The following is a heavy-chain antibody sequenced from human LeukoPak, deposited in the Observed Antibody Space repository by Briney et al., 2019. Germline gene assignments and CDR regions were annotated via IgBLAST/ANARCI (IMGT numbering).Heavy chain of an antibody. D-gene: IGHD3-22*01. Sequence: GESLKISCKNSGYTFTNYWIGWVRQMPGKGLEWMGVIYPGDSDTRYSPSFQGQVTISADKSISTAYLQWSSLKASDTAMYYCARLTYYYESSCYPPDYWGQGTLVTVSS. CDR2: IYPGDSDT. J-gene: IGHJ4*02. CDR3: ARLTYYYESSCYPPDY. CDR1: GYTFTNYW. V-gene: IGHV5-51*01.